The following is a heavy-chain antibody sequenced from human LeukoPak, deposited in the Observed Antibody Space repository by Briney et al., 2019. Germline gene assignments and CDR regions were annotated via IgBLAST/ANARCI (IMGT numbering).Heavy chain of an antibody. V-gene: IGHV3-23*01. CDR2: ISGSGGST. CDR3: ARNRGNGDYLYYYYMDV. D-gene: IGHD4-17*01. Sequence: GGSLRLSCAASGFTFSSYAMSWVRQAPGKGLEWVSVISGSGGSTYYADSVKGRFTISRDNSKNTLYLQMNSLRAEDTAVYYCARNRGNGDYLYYYYMDVWGKGTTVTVSS. J-gene: IGHJ6*03. CDR1: GFTFSSYA.